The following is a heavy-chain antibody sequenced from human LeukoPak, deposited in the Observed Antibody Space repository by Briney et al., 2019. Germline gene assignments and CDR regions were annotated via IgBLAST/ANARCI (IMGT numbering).Heavy chain of an antibody. CDR1: GGSFKGYY. D-gene: IGHD3-16*02. V-gene: IGHV4-34*01. CDR2: INHSGST. J-gene: IGHJ5*02. Sequence: SETLSLTCAVYGGSFKGYYWSWIRQPPGKGLEWVWEINHSGSTNYNPYIKSRVTIAVDTSQNQFSLKLIYVTATDTAVYYCARGPDYDYIWGSYRRSNWFDPWGQGTLVTVSS. CDR3: ARGPDYDYIWGSYRRSNWFDP.